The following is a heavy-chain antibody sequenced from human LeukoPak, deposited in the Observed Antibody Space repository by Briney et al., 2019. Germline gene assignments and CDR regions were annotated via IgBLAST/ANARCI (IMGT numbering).Heavy chain of an antibody. CDR2: INPNSGGT. Sequence: ASVKVSCKASGNTFTGHYMHWVRQAPGQGLEWMGWINPNSGGTKYAQKFQGRVTMTRDTSISTAYMELSRLRSDDTAVYYCARSPITMIVVAYDAFDIWGQGTMVTVSS. V-gene: IGHV1-2*02. J-gene: IGHJ3*02. CDR1: GNTFTGHY. CDR3: ARSPITMIVVAYDAFDI. D-gene: IGHD3-22*01.